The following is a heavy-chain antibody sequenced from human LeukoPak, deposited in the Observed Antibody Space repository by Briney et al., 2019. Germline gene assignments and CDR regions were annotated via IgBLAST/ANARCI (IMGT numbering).Heavy chain of an antibody. V-gene: IGHV1-18*01. J-gene: IGHJ4*02. CDR1: GYTFTSYG. Sequence: ASVKVSCKASGYTFTSYGISWVRQAPGQGLEWMGWISAYNGNTNYAQKLQGRVTMTTDTSTSTAYMELRSLRSDDTAVYYCARDGNVWGSYRYSGNFDYWGRGTLVTVSS. D-gene: IGHD3-16*02. CDR2: ISAYNGNT. CDR3: ARDGNVWGSYRYSGNFDY.